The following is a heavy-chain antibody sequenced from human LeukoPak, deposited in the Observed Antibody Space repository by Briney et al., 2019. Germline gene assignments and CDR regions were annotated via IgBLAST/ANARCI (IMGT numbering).Heavy chain of an antibody. CDR3: AARSGISPYYIDY. J-gene: IGHJ4*02. Sequence: GGSLRLSCAASGFTFSSYGMSWVRQAPGKGLEWVSGISGNGRSTYYADSVKGRFTISRDNSRNTLYLQMNSLRAEDTALYYCAARSGISPYYIDYWGQGTLVTVSS. V-gene: IGHV3-23*01. D-gene: IGHD1-26*01. CDR2: ISGNGRST. CDR1: GFTFSSYG.